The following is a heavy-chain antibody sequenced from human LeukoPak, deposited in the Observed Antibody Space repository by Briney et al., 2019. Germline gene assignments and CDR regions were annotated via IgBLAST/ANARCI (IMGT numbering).Heavy chain of an antibody. CDR2: ISTSITYT. V-gene: IGHV3-21*01. Sequence: GGSLRLSCAASGFTFSNYSMNWVRQAPGKGLEWASSISTSITYTYYADSVKGRFTISRDNAKSSVYLQMNSLRAEDTAVYYCARDITIIRGVMSSELDYWGQGTLVTVSS. CDR1: GFTFSNYS. CDR3: ARDITIIRGVMSSELDY. J-gene: IGHJ4*02. D-gene: IGHD3-10*01.